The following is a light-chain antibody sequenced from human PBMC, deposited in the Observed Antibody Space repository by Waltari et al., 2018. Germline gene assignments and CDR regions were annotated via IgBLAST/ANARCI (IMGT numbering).Light chain of an antibody. J-gene: IGKJ1*01. CDR2: FTS. CDR3: LQTFSVPPT. V-gene: IGKV1-39*01. CDR1: QHINNF. Sequence: DIQMSQSPSSLSASVGDRVTITCRASQHINNFLSWYQQIPGKAPKLLIYFTSALQGGVPSRFSGSGSGTDFTLTIGGLQPEDLATYYCLQTFSVPPTFGQWTKVE.